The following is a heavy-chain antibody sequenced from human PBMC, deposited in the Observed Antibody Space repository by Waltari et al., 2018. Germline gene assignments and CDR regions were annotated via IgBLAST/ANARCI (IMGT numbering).Heavy chain of an antibody. CDR2: INPNSGGT. J-gene: IGHJ5*02. V-gene: IGHV1-2*06. CDR3: ARDRSLEVNWFDP. Sequence: QVQLVQSGAAVKKPGASVKVSCKASGYTFTCYYMHLVRQAPGQGLEWMGRINPNSGGTNYAQKFQGRVTMTRDTSISTAYMELSRLRSDDTAVYYCARDRSLEVNWFDPWGQGTLVTVSS. D-gene: IGHD1-1*01. CDR1: GYTFTCYY.